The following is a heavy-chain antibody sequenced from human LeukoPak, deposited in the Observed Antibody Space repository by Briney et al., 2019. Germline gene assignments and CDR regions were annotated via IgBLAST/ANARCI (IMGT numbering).Heavy chain of an antibody. CDR3: ARVDDSSGYYYFDY. J-gene: IGHJ4*02. CDR2: ISNIGDII. V-gene: IGHV3-48*03. D-gene: IGHD3-22*01. Sequence: PGGSLRLSCAASGFTFSNYEMNWVRQAPGKGLEWISHISNIGDIIHYADSVEGRFTISRDNAKNSLYLQMNSLRAEDTAVYYCARVDDSSGYYYFDYWGQGTLVTVSS. CDR1: GFTFSNYE.